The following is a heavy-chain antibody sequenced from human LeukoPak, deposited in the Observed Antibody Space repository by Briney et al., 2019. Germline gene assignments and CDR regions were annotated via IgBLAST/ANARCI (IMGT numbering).Heavy chain of an antibody. Sequence: GGSLRLSCAASGFTFSSYAMTWVRQAPGKGPEWVSAIGGRGGSTYYADSLGGRFIISRDNSKDMVYLQMNSLKVEDTATYYCGKEGGAWGQGTKVTVSS. V-gene: IGHV3-23*01. CDR2: IGGRGGST. CDR1: GFTFSSYA. J-gene: IGHJ5*02. CDR3: GKEGGA. D-gene: IGHD3-16*01.